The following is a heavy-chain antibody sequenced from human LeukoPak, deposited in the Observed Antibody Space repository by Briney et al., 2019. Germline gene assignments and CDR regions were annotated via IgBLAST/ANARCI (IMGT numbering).Heavy chain of an antibody. CDR3: ARTTAYGDYALFDI. D-gene: IGHD4-17*01. J-gene: IGHJ3*02. V-gene: IGHV4-4*02. CDR2: IYHSGST. Sequence: PSETLSLTCAVSGGSISSSNWWSWVRQPPGKGLEWIGEIYHSGSTNYNPSLKSRVTISVDTSKNQFSLKLSSVTAADTAVYYCARTTAYGDYALFDIWGQGTMVTVSS. CDR1: GGSISSSNW.